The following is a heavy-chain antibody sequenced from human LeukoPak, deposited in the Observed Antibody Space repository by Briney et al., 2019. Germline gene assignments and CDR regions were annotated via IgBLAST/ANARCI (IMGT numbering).Heavy chain of an antibody. CDR1: GYTFTGYY. Sequence: GASVKVSCKASGYTFTGYYMHWVRQAPGQGREWMGWINPNSGGANYAQKFQGRVTMTRDTSISTAYMELSRLRSDDTAVYYCARDNYYYYYMDVWGKGTTVTVSS. V-gene: IGHV1-2*02. J-gene: IGHJ6*03. CDR2: INPNSGGA. CDR3: ARDNYYYYYMDV.